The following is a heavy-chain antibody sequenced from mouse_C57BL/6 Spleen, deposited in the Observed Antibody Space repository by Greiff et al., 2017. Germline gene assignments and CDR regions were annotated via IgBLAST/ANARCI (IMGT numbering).Heavy chain of an antibody. CDR3: ACITTVVATPFAD. Sequence: EVKLVESGGDLVQPGGSLKLSCAASGFTFSSYGMSWVRQTPDKGLEWVATISSGGSYNYYPDSVKGRFTISRYNAKNTLYLQMSSLKAEDTAMYYCACITTVVATPFADWGQGTLVTVSA. J-gene: IGHJ3*01. V-gene: IGHV5-6*01. CDR2: ISSGGSYN. CDR1: GFTFSSYG. D-gene: IGHD1-1*01.